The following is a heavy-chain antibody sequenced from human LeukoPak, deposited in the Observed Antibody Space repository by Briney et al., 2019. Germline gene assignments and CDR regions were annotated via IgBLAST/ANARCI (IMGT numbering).Heavy chain of an antibody. CDR3: ARMARITMVRGAGMDV. D-gene: IGHD3-10*01. V-gene: IGHV3-23*01. Sequence: PGGSLRLSCATSGFTFNDYAMNWVRQAPGKGLEWVAGISGSGADTYYADSVKGRFTISRDNSKNTLYLQMNSLRAEDTAVYYCARMARITMVRGAGMDVWGQGTTVTVSS. J-gene: IGHJ6*02. CDR1: GFTFNDYA. CDR2: ISGSGADT.